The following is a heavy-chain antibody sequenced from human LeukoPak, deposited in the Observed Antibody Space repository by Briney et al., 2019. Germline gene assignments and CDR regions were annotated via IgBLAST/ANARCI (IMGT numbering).Heavy chain of an antibody. D-gene: IGHD1-26*01. CDR2: FDPEDGES. CDR3: ATADKWEPLDY. CDR1: GGTFSSYS. V-gene: IGHV1-24*01. J-gene: IGHJ4*02. Sequence: EASVKVSCKASGGTFSSYSISWVRQAPGQGLKWMGGFDPEDGESIFAQRFQGRFSMTEDTSTDTAYMELRSLRPEDTAVYYCATADKWEPLDYWGQGTLVTVSS.